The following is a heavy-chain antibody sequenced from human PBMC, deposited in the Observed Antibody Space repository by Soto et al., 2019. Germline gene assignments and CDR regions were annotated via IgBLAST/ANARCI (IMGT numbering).Heavy chain of an antibody. V-gene: IGHV4-34*01. CDR1: GGSFSGYY. CDR3: ARDKITGLFDY. Sequence: QVQLQQWGAGLLKPSETLSLTCAVYGGSFSGYYWTWIRQPPGTGLESIGEINHSGSTNYNPSLKSRVTLSVDTSKNPFSLKLTSVTAADTAVYFCARDKITGLFDYWGQGTLVTVSS. D-gene: IGHD2-8*02. CDR2: INHSGST. J-gene: IGHJ4*02.